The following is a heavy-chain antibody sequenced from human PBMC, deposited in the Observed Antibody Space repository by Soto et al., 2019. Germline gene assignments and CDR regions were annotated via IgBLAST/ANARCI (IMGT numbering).Heavy chain of an antibody. CDR3: ATVRSGWFGEFHL. J-gene: IGHJ4*02. D-gene: IGHD3-10*01. Sequence: ASVKVSCKASGYTFTSYAMHWVRQAPGQRLEWMGWINAGNGNTKYAQKYQGRVTITRDTSTDTAYMELSSLRSEDTAVYYCATVRSGWFGEFHLWGQGTLVTVSS. V-gene: IGHV1-3*01. CDR1: GYTFTSYA. CDR2: INAGNGNT.